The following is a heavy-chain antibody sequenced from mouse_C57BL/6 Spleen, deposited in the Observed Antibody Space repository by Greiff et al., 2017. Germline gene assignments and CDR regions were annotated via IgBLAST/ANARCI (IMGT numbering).Heavy chain of an antibody. J-gene: IGHJ4*01. Sequence: VQLVESGAELVKPGASVKISCKASGYAFSSYWMNWVKQRPGKGLEWIGQIYPGDGDTNYNGKFKGKATLTADKSSSTAYMQLSSLTSEDSAVYFCARWLLRDYAMDYWGQGTSVTVAS. D-gene: IGHD2-3*01. CDR2: IYPGDGDT. V-gene: IGHV1-80*01. CDR1: GYAFSSYW. CDR3: ARWLLRDYAMDY.